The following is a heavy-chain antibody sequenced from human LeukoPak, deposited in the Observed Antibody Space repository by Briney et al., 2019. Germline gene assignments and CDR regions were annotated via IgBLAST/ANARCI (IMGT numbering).Heavy chain of an antibody. CDR2: MNRDGSEK. J-gene: IGHJ6*02. CDR1: GFTFGDYY. D-gene: IGHD3-16*01. Sequence: HSGGSLRLSCAASGFTFGDYYMSWIRQAPGKGLEWVANMNRDGSEKNYVDSIKGRFTISRDNAANSLYLQMNSLRVEDTAVYYCARDGGIIRFGGQDVWGQGTTVIVS. V-gene: IGHV3-7*01. CDR3: ARDGGIIRFGGQDV.